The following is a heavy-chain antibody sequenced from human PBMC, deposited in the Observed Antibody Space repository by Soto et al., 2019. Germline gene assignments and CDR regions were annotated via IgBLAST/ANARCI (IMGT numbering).Heavy chain of an antibody. CDR1: GGTFSSYT. D-gene: IGHD3-10*01. Sequence: QVQLVQSGAEVKKPGSSVKVSCKASGGTFSSYTISWVRQAPGQGLEWMGRIIPILGIANYAQKFQGRVTSTADKSTSTAYMELSSLRSEDTAVYYCARGNYGSGSPPDIWGQGTMVTVSS. J-gene: IGHJ3*02. V-gene: IGHV1-69*02. CDR3: ARGNYGSGSPPDI. CDR2: IIPILGIA.